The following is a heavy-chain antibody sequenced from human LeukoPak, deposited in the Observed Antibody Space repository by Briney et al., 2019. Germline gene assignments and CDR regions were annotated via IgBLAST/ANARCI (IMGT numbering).Heavy chain of an antibody. J-gene: IGHJ4*02. V-gene: IGHV1-2*02. CDR3: ARGAHYVWGSYRQMDFDY. D-gene: IGHD3-16*02. CDR1: GYTFTVYY. Sequence: ASVKVSCKASGYTFTVYYMHWVRQAPGQGLEWMGWINPNSGGTNYSQKFQGRVTMTRDTSISTGYMELSRLRSDDTAVYYCARGAHYVWGSYRQMDFDYWGQGTLVTVSS. CDR2: INPNSGGT.